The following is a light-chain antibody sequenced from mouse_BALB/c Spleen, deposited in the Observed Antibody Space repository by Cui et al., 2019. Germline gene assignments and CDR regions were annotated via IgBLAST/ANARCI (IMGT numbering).Light chain of an antibody. CDR1: SSVSY. Sequence: QIVLTQSPAIMSASPGEKVTITCSASSSVSYMHWFQQKPGTSPKLWIYSTSNLASGVPARFSGSGSGTSYYLTISRMEAEDAATYYCQQRSSYPPTFGAGTKLELK. CDR2: STS. V-gene: IGKV4-57*01. CDR3: QQRSSYPPT. J-gene: IGKJ5*01.